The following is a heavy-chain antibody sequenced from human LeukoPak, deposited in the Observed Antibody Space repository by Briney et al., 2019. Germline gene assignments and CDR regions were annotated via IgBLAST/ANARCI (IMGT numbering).Heavy chain of an antibody. CDR3: AGLWRSGGWGHYY. V-gene: IGHV3-74*01. D-gene: IGHD6-19*01. J-gene: IGHJ4*01. CDR2: INSESTIT. CDR1: GFTLSGHW. Sequence: GGSLRLSCAASGFTLSGHWMHWIRQAPGKGLVWVSRINSESTITNYADSVKGRFSVSRDNAENTLYLQMNSLTAEDTAVYYCAGLWRSGGWGHYYWGHGTLVTVSS.